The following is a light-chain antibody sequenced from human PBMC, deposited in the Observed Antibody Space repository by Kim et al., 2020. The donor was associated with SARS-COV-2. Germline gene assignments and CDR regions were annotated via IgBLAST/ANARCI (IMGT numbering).Light chain of an antibody. CDR1: SLRSYY. V-gene: IGLV3-19*01. CDR2: GKN. Sequence: LGQTVRMTCQGDSLRSYYASWYQQKPGQAPVLVIYGKNNRPSGIPDRFSGSSAGNTASLTITGAQAEDEADYYCNSRDSSGNHLGVFGGGTQLTVL. CDR3: NSRDSSGNHLGV. J-gene: IGLJ3*02.